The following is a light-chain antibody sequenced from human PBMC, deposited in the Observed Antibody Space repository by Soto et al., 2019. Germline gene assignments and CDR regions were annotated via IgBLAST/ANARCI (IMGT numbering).Light chain of an antibody. CDR1: SSDVGGYKY. CDR2: DVS. V-gene: IGLV2-11*01. J-gene: IGLJ7*01. CDR3: CSYAGSYSWV. Sequence: QSALTQPRSVSGSPGQSVSISCTGTSSDVGGYKYVSWYQQHPGKAPKFIIYDVSERPSGVPDRFSGSKSGNTASLTISGLEAEDEADYYYCSYAGSYSWVFGGGTQLTVL.